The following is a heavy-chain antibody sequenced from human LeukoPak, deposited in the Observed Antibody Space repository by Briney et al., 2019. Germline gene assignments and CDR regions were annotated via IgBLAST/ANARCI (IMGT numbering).Heavy chain of an antibody. J-gene: IGHJ4*02. Sequence: GGSLRLSCAASGFTFSDYYMSWIRQAPGKVLEWVSYISSSGSTIYYADSVKGRFTISRDNAKNSLYLQMNSLRAEDTAVYYCAGGYSSGWYDPFDYWGQGTLVTVSS. CDR2: ISSSGSTI. CDR1: GFTFSDYY. CDR3: AGGYSSGWYDPFDY. D-gene: IGHD6-19*01. V-gene: IGHV3-11*04.